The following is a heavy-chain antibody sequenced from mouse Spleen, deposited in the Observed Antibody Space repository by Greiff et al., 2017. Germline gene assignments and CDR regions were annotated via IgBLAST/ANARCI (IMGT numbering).Heavy chain of an antibody. CDR2: ISSGGGNT. CDR3: ARRARAADY. V-gene: IGHV5-9-3*01. J-gene: IGHJ2*01. D-gene: IGHD3-1*01. CDR1: GFTFSSYA. Sequence: EVHLVESGGGLVKLGGSLKLSCAASGFTFSSYAMSWVRQTPEKRLEWVATISSGGGNTYYPDSVKGRFTISRDNAKNTLYLQMSSLKSEDTAMYYCARRARAADYWGQGTTLTVSS.